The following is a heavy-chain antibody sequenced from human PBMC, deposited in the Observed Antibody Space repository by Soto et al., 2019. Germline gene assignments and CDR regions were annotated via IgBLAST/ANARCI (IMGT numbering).Heavy chain of an antibody. CDR1: AFTFSGYA. CDR2: ISYGENNK. J-gene: IGHJ4*02. Sequence: QVQLVESGGGVVQPGRSLRLSCAASAFTFSGYAMHWVRQAPGKGLEWVAVISYGENNKYYADSVKGRFTISRDNSKNTLYLQMNSLRAEDTAVYYCARDRVGDYDFWSGDYWGQGTLVTVSS. CDR3: ARDRVGDYDFWSGDY. D-gene: IGHD3-3*01. V-gene: IGHV3-30-3*01.